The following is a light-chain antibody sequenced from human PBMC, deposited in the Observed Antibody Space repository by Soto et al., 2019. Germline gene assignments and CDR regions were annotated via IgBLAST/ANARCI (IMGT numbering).Light chain of an antibody. CDR3: QQYGISRT. CDR1: QSVTSDY. Sequence: EIGLTQSPCTLSLSPGERATLSCRASQSVTSDYLAWYQQRPGQAPRLLIFAASTRATGIPDRFSGGGSETEFTLTISRLEHEDSAVYYCQQYGISRTFGQGTKVDIK. V-gene: IGKV3-20*01. CDR2: AAS. J-gene: IGKJ1*01.